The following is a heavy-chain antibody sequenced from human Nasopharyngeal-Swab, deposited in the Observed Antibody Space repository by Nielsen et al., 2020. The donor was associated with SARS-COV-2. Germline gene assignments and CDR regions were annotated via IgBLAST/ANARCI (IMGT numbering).Heavy chain of an antibody. CDR1: GFTFSSYW. CDR3: ARASSFYSNYFGY. D-gene: IGHD4-11*01. CDR2: INSDGSST. Sequence: GALRLSCAASGFTFSSYWMHWVRQAPGKGLVWVSRINSDGSSTSYADSVKGRFTISRDNAKNTLYLQMNSLRAEDTAVYYCARASSFYSNYFGYWGQGTLVTVSS. J-gene: IGHJ4*02. V-gene: IGHV3-74*01.